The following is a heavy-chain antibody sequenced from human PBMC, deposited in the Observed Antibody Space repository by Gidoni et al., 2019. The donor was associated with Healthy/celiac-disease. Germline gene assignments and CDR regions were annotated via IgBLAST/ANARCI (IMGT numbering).Heavy chain of an antibody. CDR3: ATMYYYGSGSYYNGRNFDY. V-gene: IGHV1-2*02. CDR1: GYTFTGYY. Sequence: QVQLVQSGAEGKKPGASVKVSCMASGYTFTGYYMHWVRQAPGQGLEWMGWINPNSGGTNYAQKFQGRVTMTRDTSISTAYMELSRLRSDDTAVYYCATMYYYGSGSYYNGRNFDYWGQGTLVTVSS. D-gene: IGHD3-10*01. CDR2: INPNSGGT. J-gene: IGHJ4*02.